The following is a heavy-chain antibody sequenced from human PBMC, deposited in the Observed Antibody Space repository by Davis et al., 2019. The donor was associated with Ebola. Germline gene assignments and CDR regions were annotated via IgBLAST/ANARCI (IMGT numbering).Heavy chain of an antibody. J-gene: IGHJ4*02. CDR3: ARGMRYYLDY. CDR2: IYYSGST. CDR1: GGSISSYY. Sequence: SETLSLTCTVSGGSISSYYWGWIRQPPGKGLEWIGYIYYSGSTSYNPSLKSRVTISVDTSKNQFSLKLSSVTAADTAVYYCARGMRYYLDYWGQGTLVTVSS. V-gene: IGHV4-59*01.